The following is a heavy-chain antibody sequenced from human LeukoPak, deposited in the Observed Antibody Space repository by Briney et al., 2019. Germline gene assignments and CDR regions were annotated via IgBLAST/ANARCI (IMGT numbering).Heavy chain of an antibody. Sequence: ASVKVSCKASGYTFTSYGITWVRQAPRQGLEWMGWSSTYNGDTNYAQKLQGRVTMTTDTSTSTAYMELRSLRSDDTAVYYCARSVYSSDWFDPWGQGTLVTVSS. CDR1: GYTFTSYG. J-gene: IGHJ5*02. V-gene: IGHV1-18*01. CDR3: ARSVYSSDWFDP. CDR2: SSTYNGDT. D-gene: IGHD4-11*01.